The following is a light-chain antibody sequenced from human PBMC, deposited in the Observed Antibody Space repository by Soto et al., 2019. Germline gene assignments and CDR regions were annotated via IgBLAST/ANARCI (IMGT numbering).Light chain of an antibody. Sequence: SYELTQPPSVSLAPGQTAMITCGGNDIGSKSVHWYQQRPGQAPVLVVYDDRDRPSGIPERFSGSIDSSSNSASLTISGLKTDDEADYYCQSYHSGNVVFGGGTKLTVL. CDR1: DIGSKS. J-gene: IGLJ2*01. CDR3: QSYHSGNVV. CDR2: DDR. V-gene: IGLV3-21*02.